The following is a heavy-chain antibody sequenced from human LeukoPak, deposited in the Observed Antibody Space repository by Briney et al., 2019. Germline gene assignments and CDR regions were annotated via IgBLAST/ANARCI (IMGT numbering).Heavy chain of an antibody. J-gene: IGHJ6*04. CDR3: ARLSDPSKSPGPLDV. CDR1: GDTFNSVA. V-gene: IGHV1-69*01. CDR2: IIPIYGTA. Sequence: SVKVSCTASGDTFNSVALSWVRLAPGQGLEWMGGIIPIYGTANYAQRFRGRVTITSDESTSTAYMEINSLTSDDTAVYYCARLSDPSKSPGPLDVWGKGTTVTVSS. D-gene: IGHD4-11*01.